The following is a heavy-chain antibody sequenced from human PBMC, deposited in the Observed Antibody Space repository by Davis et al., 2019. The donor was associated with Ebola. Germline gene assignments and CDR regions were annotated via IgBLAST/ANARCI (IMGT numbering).Heavy chain of an antibody. CDR2: ISGSGVST. Sequence: GESLKISCAASGFTFSSYWMSWVRQAPGKGLEWVSAISGSGVSTYYADSVKGRFTISRDNSKNTLYLQMNSLRAEDTAVYYCAKVNDYVYWYFDLWGRGTLVTVSS. V-gene: IGHV3-23*01. J-gene: IGHJ2*01. CDR3: AKVNDYVYWYFDL. CDR1: GFTFSSYW. D-gene: IGHD4-17*01.